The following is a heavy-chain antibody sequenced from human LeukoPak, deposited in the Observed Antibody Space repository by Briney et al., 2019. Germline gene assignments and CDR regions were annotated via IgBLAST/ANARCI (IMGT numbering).Heavy chain of an antibody. CDR2: IWYDGSNK. CDR3: ARAGITMVRGVQAPFGAFDI. D-gene: IGHD3-10*01. V-gene: IGHV3-33*01. Sequence: PGGSLRLSCAASGFTFSSYGMHWVRQAPGKGLEWVAVIWYDGSNKYYADSVKGRFTISRDNSKNTLYLQMNSLRAEDTAVYYCARAGITMVRGVQAPFGAFDIWGQGTMVTVSS. J-gene: IGHJ3*02. CDR1: GFTFSSYG.